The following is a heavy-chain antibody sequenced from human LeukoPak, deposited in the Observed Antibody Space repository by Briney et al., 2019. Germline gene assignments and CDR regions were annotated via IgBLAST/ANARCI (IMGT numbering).Heavy chain of an antibody. J-gene: IGHJ3*02. D-gene: IGHD3/OR15-3a*01. Sequence: SETLSLTCAVYGGSFSGYYWSWIRQPPGKGLGWIGEINHRGNTNYNPSLKSRVTISVDTSKNQFSLKLSSVTAADTAVYYCAKSNDYGLVDIWGQGTMVTVSS. CDR3: AKSNDYGLVDI. V-gene: IGHV4-34*01. CDR1: GGSFSGYY. CDR2: INHRGNT.